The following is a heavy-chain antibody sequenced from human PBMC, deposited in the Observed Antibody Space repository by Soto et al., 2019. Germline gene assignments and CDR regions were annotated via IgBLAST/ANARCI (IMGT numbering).Heavy chain of an antibody. D-gene: IGHD2-21*01. Sequence: EVQLVESGGGLVQPGRSLRLSCAVSGFTFGDYAMHWVRQGPGKGREWVAGITWNSVTTDYAAAVKGRCTISRDNAKNSVYLQRNSLVTDYTALYYCVSDLGAYRGYLLASCGQGTLVTVSS. CDR1: GFTFGDYA. V-gene: IGHV3-9*01. CDR3: VSDLGAYRGYLLAS. J-gene: IGHJ5*02. CDR2: ITWNSVTT.